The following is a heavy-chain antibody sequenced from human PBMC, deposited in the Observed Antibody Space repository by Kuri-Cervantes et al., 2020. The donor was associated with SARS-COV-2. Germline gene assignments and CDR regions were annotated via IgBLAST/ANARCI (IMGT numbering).Heavy chain of an antibody. J-gene: IGHJ4*02. V-gene: IGHV3-64D*08. CDR3: VKSLRFLEWLPLDY. CDR2: INNDGYYT. Sequence: GESLKISCSASGLTFSHCVMHWARQAPGKGLEYVSAINNDGYYTYYTDPVKGRFIISRDNSKNTLYLQMSSLRAEDTAVYYCVKSLRFLEWLPLDYWGQGTLVTVSS. D-gene: IGHD3-3*01. CDR1: GLTFSHCV.